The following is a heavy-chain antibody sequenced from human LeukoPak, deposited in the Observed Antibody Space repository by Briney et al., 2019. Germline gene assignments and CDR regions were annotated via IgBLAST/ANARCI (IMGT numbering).Heavy chain of an antibody. CDR1: GVSISSYY. D-gene: IGHD6-19*01. V-gene: IGHV4-4*07. CDR2: IYTSGST. Sequence: PSETLSLTCTVSGVSISSYYWTWIRQSAGKGLEWIGRIYTSGSTYYNPSLKSRVSMSVDTSKNQFSLKLSSVTAADTAVYYCARQSPYSSGWYSRLVENYYYYYMDVWGKGTTVTISS. J-gene: IGHJ6*03. CDR3: ARQSPYSSGWYSRLVENYYYYYMDV.